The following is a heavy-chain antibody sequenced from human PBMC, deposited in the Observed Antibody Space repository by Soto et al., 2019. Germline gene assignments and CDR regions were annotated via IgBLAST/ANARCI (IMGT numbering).Heavy chain of an antibody. CDR3: ARGDIVVVVAATPFDY. Sequence: QVQLVQSGAEVKKPGASVKVSCKASGYTFTSYAMHWVRQAPGQRREWMGWINAGNGNTKYSQKFQGRVTITRDTSASTAYMELSSLRSEDTAVYYCARGDIVVVVAATPFDYWGQGTLVTVSS. CDR2: INAGNGNT. V-gene: IGHV1-3*01. CDR1: GYTFTSYA. D-gene: IGHD2-15*01. J-gene: IGHJ4*02.